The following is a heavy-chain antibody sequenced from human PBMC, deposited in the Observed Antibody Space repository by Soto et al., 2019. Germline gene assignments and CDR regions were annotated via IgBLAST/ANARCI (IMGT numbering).Heavy chain of an antibody. J-gene: IGHJ4*02. CDR1: AGSITGFY. CDR2: IYSGGGT. CDR3: AKHAVFVSGGSSFEY. Sequence: SETLSLTCGVSAGSITGFYWSWIRQPPGQGLEWIGYIYSGGGTNYNPSLEGRVTISVDTARNHFSLKLSSVTAADTAVYYCAKHAVFVSGGSSFEYWGQGALVTVSS. V-gene: IGHV4-59*08. D-gene: IGHD3-16*01.